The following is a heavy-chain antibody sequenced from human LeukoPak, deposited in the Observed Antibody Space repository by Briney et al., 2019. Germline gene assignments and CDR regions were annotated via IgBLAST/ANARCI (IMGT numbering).Heavy chain of an antibody. Sequence: PGRSLRLSCAASGFTFSSYGMHWVRQAPGKGLEWVAVIWYDGSNKYYADSVKGRFTISRDNSKNTLYLQMNSLRAEDTAVYYCARGPYCSSTSCYRYYYYGMDVWGQGTTVTVSS. V-gene: IGHV3-33*01. CDR2: IWYDGSNK. J-gene: IGHJ6*02. D-gene: IGHD2-2*02. CDR3: ARGPYCSSTSCYRYYYYGMDV. CDR1: GFTFSSYG.